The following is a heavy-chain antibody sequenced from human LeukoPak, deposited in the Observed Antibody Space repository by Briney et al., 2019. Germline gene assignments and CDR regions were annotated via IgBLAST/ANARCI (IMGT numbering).Heavy chain of an antibody. D-gene: IGHD2-21*02. CDR2: IWYDGSNK. CDR1: GFTFSSYG. V-gene: IGHV3-33*01. J-gene: IGHJ4*02. Sequence: GGSLRLSCAASGFTFSSYGMHWVRQAPGKGLEWVAVIWYDGSNKYYEDSVKGRFTISRDNSKNTLYLQMNSLRAEDTAVYYCARGGSVETAIPGVDYWGQGTLVTVPS. CDR3: ARGGSVETAIPGVDY.